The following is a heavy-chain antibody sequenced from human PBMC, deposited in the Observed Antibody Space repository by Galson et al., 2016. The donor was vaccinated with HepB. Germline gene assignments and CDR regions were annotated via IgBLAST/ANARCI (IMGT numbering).Heavy chain of an antibody. V-gene: IGHV3-30*18. J-gene: IGHJ1*01. D-gene: IGHD3-10*01. CDR2: ISYDASKK. CDR1: GFTFGSYG. CDR3: AKSPLMFFGELLGYFQH. Sequence: SLRLSCAASGFTFGSYGMRWVRRAPGKGLAWVSVISYDASKKHYADSAKGRFTISRDKSKNTMYLQMNSLRAEDTAVYYCAKSPLMFFGELLGYFQHWGQGTLVTVSS.